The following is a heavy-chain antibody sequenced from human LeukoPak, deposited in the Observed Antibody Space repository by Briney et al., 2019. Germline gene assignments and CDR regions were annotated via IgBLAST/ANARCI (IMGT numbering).Heavy chain of an antibody. D-gene: IGHD3-10*01. J-gene: IGHJ5*02. V-gene: IGHV4-39*01. Sequence: PSETLSLTCTVSGGSISSSSYYWVWIRQPPGKGLEWIGSIYYSGSTYYNPSLKSRVTISVDTSKNQFSLKLSSVTAADTAVYYCARLDSYYGSRYNWFDPWGQGTLVTVSS. CDR3: ARLDSYYGSRYNWFDP. CDR2: IYYSGST. CDR1: GGSISSSSYY.